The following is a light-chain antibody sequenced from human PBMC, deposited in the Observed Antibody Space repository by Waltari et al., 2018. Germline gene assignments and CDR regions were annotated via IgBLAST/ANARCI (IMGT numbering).Light chain of an antibody. CDR1: ANDVGRYNF. J-gene: IGLJ3*02. CDR2: DVN. Sequence: QSALTQPASVSGYPEQSITISCTGTANDVGRYNFVSWYQQHPGKAPKLLIYDVNSRPSGVSTRFSGSQSGTTASLTVSGLQPEDEADYFCASYRTDNTRVFGGGTKLSVL. V-gene: IGLV2-14*03. CDR3: ASYRTDNTRV.